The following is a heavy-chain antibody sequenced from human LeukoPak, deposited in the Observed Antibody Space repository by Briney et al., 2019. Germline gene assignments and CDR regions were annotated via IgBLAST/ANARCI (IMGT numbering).Heavy chain of an antibody. CDR3: AKDRRYDILTGSLNY. CDR2: ISGSGGST. V-gene: IGHV3-23*01. Sequence: GGALRLSCAASGFTFSSYAMSWVRQAPVKGLEWVSAISGSGGSTYYADSVKGQFTISRDNSKNTLYLQMNSLRAEDTAVYYCAKDRRYDILTGSLNYWGQGTLVTVSS. D-gene: IGHD3-9*01. CDR1: GFTFSSYA. J-gene: IGHJ4*02.